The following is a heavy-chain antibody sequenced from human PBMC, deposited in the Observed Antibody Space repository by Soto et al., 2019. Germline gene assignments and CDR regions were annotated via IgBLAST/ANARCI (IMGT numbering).Heavy chain of an antibody. CDR2: IDPSDSYT. CDR1: GYSFAVYW. V-gene: IGHV5-10-1*01. CDR3: ARRTDYYGMDV. J-gene: IGHJ6*02. Sequence: GESLKNCTRGSGYSFAVYWSSWVSQMPGKGLEWMGRIDPSDSYTNYSPSFQGHVTISADKSISTAYLQWSSLKASDTAMYYCARRTDYYGMDVWGQGTTVTVSS.